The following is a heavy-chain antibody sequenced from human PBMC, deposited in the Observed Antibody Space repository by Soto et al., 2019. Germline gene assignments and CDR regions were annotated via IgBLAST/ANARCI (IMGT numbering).Heavy chain of an antibody. V-gene: IGHV3-7*01. Sequence: SLRLSCAASGFTFNSYWMSWVRQAPGKGLEWVANIKQDGSEKYYVDSVKGRFTISRDNAKNSLYLQMNSLRAEDTAVYYCARESPYYDSSGYPLDYWGQGTLVTVSS. CDR1: GFTFNSYW. CDR2: IKQDGSEK. J-gene: IGHJ4*02. CDR3: ARESPYYDSSGYPLDY. D-gene: IGHD3-22*01.